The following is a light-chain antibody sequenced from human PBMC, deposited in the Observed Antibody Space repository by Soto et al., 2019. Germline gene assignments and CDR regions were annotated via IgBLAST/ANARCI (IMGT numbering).Light chain of an antibody. Sequence: QSVLTQLASVSGSPGQSITISCTGTSSDVGGYNYVSWYQQHPGKAPKLVIYEVTKRPSGVSNRFSGSKSGNTASLTISGLQAEDETDYYCSSYTSTNHVVFGGGTQLTVL. CDR3: SSYTSTNHVV. J-gene: IGLJ2*01. CDR2: EVT. V-gene: IGLV2-14*01. CDR1: SSDVGGYNY.